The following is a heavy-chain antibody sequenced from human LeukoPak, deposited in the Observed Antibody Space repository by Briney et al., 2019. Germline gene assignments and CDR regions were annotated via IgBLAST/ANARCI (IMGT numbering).Heavy chain of an antibody. V-gene: IGHV4-39*01. CDR3: VCGSSWWIFDY. CDR2: IFYSGST. D-gene: IGHD6-13*01. J-gene: IGHJ4*02. CDR1: GGSISTSSYY. Sequence: SETLSLTCTVSGGSISTSSYYWGWVRQPPGKGLEWIGNIFYSGSTYYNPSLKSRVTISVDTSKNQFSLKLSSVTAADTAVYYCVCGSSWWIFDYWGQGTLVTVSS.